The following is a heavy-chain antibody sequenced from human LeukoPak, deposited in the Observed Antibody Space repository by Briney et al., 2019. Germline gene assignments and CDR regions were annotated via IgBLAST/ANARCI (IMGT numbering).Heavy chain of an antibody. J-gene: IGHJ4*02. V-gene: IGHV3-53*01. CDR2: LYSGGVT. CDR1: EFTVSSNY. CDR3: ARDRDALYYFDY. Sequence: GGSLRLSCAASEFTVSSNYMNWVRQAPGKGLEWVSVLYSGGVTSYADSVKGRFTISRDNSKNTLYLQMNSLRAEDTAVYYCARDRDALYYFDYWGQGTLVTVSS.